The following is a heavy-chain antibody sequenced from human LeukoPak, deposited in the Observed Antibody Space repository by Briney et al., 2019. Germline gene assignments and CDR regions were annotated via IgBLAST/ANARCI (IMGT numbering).Heavy chain of an antibody. CDR2: ISYDGTNK. Sequence: GGSLTLSCAASGFTLSTFGMHWVRQAPGKGLEWVAVISYDGTNKYYADSVKGRFTISRDNSKNTLYLQMNSLRAEDTAVYYCARGTYGSGSFVYYYYGLDVWGQGTTVTVSS. CDR3: ARGTYGSGSFVYYYYGLDV. CDR1: GFTLSTFG. J-gene: IGHJ6*02. V-gene: IGHV3-30*03. D-gene: IGHD3-10*01.